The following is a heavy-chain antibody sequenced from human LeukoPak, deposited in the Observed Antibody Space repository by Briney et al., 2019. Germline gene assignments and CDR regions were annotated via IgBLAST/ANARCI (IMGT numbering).Heavy chain of an antibody. CDR2: ISGSGGST. J-gene: IGHJ6*02. Sequence: PGGSLRLSCAASGFTFSSYAMSWVRQAPGKGLEWVSAISGSGGSTYYADSVKGRFTISRDNSKNTLYLQMNSLRAEDTAVYYCAKGSGMRYYYYGMDVWGQGTTVTVSS. CDR3: AKGSGMRYYYYGMDV. D-gene: IGHD3-10*01. CDR1: GFTFSSYA. V-gene: IGHV3-23*01.